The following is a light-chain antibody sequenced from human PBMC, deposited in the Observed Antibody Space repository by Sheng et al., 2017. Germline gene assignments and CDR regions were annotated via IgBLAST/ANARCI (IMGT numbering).Light chain of an antibody. CDR2: AAS. CDR3: QQSSTIPRT. V-gene: IGKV1-39*01. Sequence: DIQMTQSPSSLSASVGDRVTITCRASQSISTYLNWYQQKPGKAPKLLIYAASTLQSGVPSRFSDSGSVTDFTLTISSLQPEDFATYYCQQSSTIPRTFGQGTRVEIK. CDR1: QSISTY. J-gene: IGKJ1*01.